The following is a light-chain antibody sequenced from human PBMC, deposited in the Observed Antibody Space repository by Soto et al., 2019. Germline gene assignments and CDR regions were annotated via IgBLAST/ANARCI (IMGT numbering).Light chain of an antibody. J-gene: IGLJ2*01. CDR2: EVN. CDR3: NSYTNSSTRV. Sequence: QYALTQPASVSGSPGQAITISCTGTSSDVGGYNYVSWYQQHPGKAPKLLIYEVNNRPSGVSNRFSGSKSGNTASLTISGLQAEDEADYYCNSYTNSSTRVFGGGTKVTLL. CDR1: SSDVGGYNY. V-gene: IGLV2-14*01.